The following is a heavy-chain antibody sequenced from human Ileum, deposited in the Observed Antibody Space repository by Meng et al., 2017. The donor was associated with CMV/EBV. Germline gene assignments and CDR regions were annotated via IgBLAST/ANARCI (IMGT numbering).Heavy chain of an antibody. CDR1: GYSFPSYA. CDR3: ARDYGSGGYSPLGH. Sequence: KASGYSFPSYALYWVRQAPGQSLEWMGWINGGNGNTRYSQKFQDRVTITRDTSANTVYMELSSLRSEDTAIYYCARDYGSGGYSPLGHWGQGTLVTVSS. D-gene: IGHD3-10*01. CDR2: INGGNGNT. V-gene: IGHV1-3*01. J-gene: IGHJ4*02.